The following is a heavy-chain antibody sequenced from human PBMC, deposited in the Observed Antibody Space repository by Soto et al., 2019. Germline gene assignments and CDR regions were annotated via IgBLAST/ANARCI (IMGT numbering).Heavy chain of an antibody. CDR1: GFTFSDYY. J-gene: IGHJ3*02. Sequence: QVQLLESGGGLVKPGGSLRLSCAASGFTFSDYYMSWIRQAPGKGLEWVSYISSSGSTIYYADSVTGRFTISRDNGKNSLYLQMNSLRAEDTAVYYCARVTSKGVTDTFDIWGQGTMVTVGS. D-gene: IGHD2-21*02. V-gene: IGHV3-11*01. CDR2: ISSSGSTI. CDR3: ARVTSKGVTDTFDI.